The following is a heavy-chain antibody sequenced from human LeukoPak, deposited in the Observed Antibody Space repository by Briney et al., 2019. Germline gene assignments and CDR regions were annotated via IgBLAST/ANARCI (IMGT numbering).Heavy chain of an antibody. CDR3: AKDDLPGYSSSWFVY. D-gene: IGHD6-13*01. Sequence: GRSLRLSCAASGFTFSSYGMHWVRQAPGKWLEWVAVISYDGSNKYYADSVKGRFTISRDNSKNTLYLQMNSLRAEDTAVYYCAKDDLPGYSSSWFVYWGQGTLVTVSS. V-gene: IGHV3-30*18. J-gene: IGHJ5*01. CDR1: GFTFSSYG. CDR2: ISYDGSNK.